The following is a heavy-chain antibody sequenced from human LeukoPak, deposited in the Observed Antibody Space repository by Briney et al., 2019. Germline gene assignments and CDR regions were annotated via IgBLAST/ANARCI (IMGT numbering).Heavy chain of an antibody. CDR3: ARATAGTGYYFDY. Sequence: SETLSLTCTVSGGSIRSYYWSWIRQPAGKGLGWLGYIHYSGSTNYNPSLKSRVTISVDTSKNQFSLKLSSVTAADTALYYCARATAGTGYYFDYWGQGTLVTVSS. CDR1: GGSIRSYY. J-gene: IGHJ4*02. D-gene: IGHD6-13*01. V-gene: IGHV4-59*01. CDR2: IHYSGST.